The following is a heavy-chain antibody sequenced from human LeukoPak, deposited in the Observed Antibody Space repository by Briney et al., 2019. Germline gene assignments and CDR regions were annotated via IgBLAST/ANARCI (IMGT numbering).Heavy chain of an antibody. V-gene: IGHV1-18*01. J-gene: IGHJ4*02. D-gene: IGHD1-26*01. CDR1: GYSYSNYA. Sequence: ASLKVSCKASGYSYSNYAISWVRQAPGQGLEWMGWISAYNGNTNYAQKLQGRVTMTTDTSTSTAYMELRSLRSDDTAVYYCAVFSGSNPPFDYWGQGTLVTVSS. CDR3: AVFSGSNPPFDY. CDR2: ISAYNGNT.